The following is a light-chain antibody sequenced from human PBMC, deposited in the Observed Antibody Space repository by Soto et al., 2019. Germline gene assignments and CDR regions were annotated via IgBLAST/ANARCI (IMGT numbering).Light chain of an antibody. V-gene: IGKV3-11*01. CDR3: QHRGDWPPGAT. Sequence: EIVLTQSPATLSLSPGERATLSCRSSQSISRYLAWYQQKPGQPPRLLIYDASNRATGIPARFSGRGSGTDFTLTISSLEPEDFAVYYCQHRGDWPPGATFGGGTTVEIK. J-gene: IGKJ4*01. CDR2: DAS. CDR1: QSISRY.